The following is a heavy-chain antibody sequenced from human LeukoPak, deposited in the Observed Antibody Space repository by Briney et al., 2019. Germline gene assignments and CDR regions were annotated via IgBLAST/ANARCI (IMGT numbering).Heavy chain of an antibody. J-gene: IGHJ4*02. CDR1: YTXXXYY. V-gene: IGHV1-2*02. D-gene: IGHD1/OR15-1a*01. Sequence: YTXXXYYIHWVRQAPGQGLEWMGWMNPNSGATNNAQKFQGRVTLSRDTSISTAYMELRKLRSDDTAVYYCARSGITTIPNFDYWGQGTLVTVSS. CDR3: ARSGITTIPNFDY. CDR2: MNPNSGAT.